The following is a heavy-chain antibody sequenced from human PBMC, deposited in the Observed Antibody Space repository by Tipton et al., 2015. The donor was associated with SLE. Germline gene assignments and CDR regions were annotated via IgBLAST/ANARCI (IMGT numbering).Heavy chain of an antibody. J-gene: IGHJ4*02. Sequence: TLSLTCPVSAASISTSYWSWIRQAPGKGLEWIAYIYQNGGTSYNPPLRSRVTISIDTSKKQFSLKVRSVSAADTAVYYCARIQMGTHYFDSWGQGILVTVSS. CDR2: IYQNGGT. V-gene: IGHV4-59*01. CDR3: ARIQMGTHYFDS. CDR1: AASISTSY. D-gene: IGHD7-27*01.